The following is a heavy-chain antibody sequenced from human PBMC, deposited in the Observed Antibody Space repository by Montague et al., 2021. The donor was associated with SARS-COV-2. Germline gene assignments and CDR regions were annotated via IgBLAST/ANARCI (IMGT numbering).Heavy chain of an antibody. Sequence: KALEWLAXLYWDDDKRYSPSLKSRLTITQDTSKHQVVLTLTNMEPVDTSTYYCAHRRSRKLLAGGYFDDWGQGNLGTVSS. CDR3: AHRRSRKLLAGGYFDD. V-gene: IGHV2-5*02. J-gene: IGHJ4*02. CDR2: LYWDDDK. D-gene: IGHD6-19*01.